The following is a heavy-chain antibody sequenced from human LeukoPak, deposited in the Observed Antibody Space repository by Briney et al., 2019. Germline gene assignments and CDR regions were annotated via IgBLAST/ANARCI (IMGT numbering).Heavy chain of an antibody. V-gene: IGHV1-69*04. CDR3: ACVVPAAMDFDY. CDR2: IIPILGIA. CDR1: GGTFSSYA. D-gene: IGHD2-2*01. J-gene: IGHJ4*02. Sequence: ASVKVSCKASGGTFSSYAIGWVRQAPGQGLEWMGRIIPILGIANYAQKFQGRVTITADKSTSTAYMELSSLRSEDTAVYYCACVVPAAMDFDYWGQGTLVTVSS.